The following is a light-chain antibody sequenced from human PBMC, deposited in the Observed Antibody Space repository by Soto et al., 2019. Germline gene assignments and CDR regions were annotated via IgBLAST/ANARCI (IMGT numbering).Light chain of an antibody. CDR2: EAS. J-gene: IGKJ2*01. Sequence: EVVLTQSPATLSLSPGESATLSCRASQSVGSYLAWYQQKSGQAPRLLIYEASNRATGIPARFSGSRSGTDFSLTISSLEPDDFGVYYCQQRSGWPPMFTFGQGTKLESK. CDR1: QSVGSY. CDR3: QQRSGWPPMFT. V-gene: IGKV3-11*01.